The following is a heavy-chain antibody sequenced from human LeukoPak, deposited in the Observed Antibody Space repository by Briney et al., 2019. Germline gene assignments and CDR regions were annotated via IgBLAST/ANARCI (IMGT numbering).Heavy chain of an antibody. V-gene: IGHV3-23*01. Sequence: AGGSLRLSCAASGFTFSNYAMSWVRQAPGKGLDWVSTIGGSGGSGGNTYYADSVKGRFTTSRDNSKNTLYLQMNSLRGEDTAIYYCARMIRGIALDYWGQGTLVTVSS. CDR1: GFTFSNYA. CDR3: ARMIRGIALDY. J-gene: IGHJ4*02. D-gene: IGHD3-10*01. CDR2: IGGSGGSGGNT.